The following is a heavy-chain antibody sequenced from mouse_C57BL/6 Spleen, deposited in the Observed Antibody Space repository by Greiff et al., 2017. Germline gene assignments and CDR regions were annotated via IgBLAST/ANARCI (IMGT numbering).Heavy chain of an antibody. Sequence: QVQLQQPGAELVRPGSSVKLSCKASGYTFTSYWMDWVKQRPGQGLEWIGNIYPSDSETHYNQKFKDKATLPVAKSSSTAYMQLSSLTSEDSAVYYGARRRGYCNCRYVDDWGTGTTVTVSS. D-gene: IGHD2-1*01. CDR1: GYTFTSYW. CDR3: ARRRGYCNCRYVDD. J-gene: IGHJ1*03. V-gene: IGHV1-61*01. CDR2: IYPSDSET.